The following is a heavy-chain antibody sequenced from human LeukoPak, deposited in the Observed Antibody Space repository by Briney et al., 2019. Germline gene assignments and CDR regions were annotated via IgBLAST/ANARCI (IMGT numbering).Heavy chain of an antibody. CDR2: ISWEGQTT. J-gene: IGHJ4*02. CDR3: TRDTDFGSATNYFDH. D-gene: IGHD3-10*01. CDR1: GLTFDDFA. V-gene: IGHV3-43*01. Sequence: GGSLRLSCAASGLTFDDFAMHWVRHAPGKGLEWVSLISWEGQTTYYADSVRGRFTISRDNSKNSLYLQMNSLTTDDTAFYYCTRDTDFGSATNYFDHWGQGTLVSVSS.